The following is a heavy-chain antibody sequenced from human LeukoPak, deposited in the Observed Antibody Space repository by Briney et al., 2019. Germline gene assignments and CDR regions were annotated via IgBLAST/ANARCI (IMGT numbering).Heavy chain of an antibody. Sequence: PSETLSLTCTVSGGSISSGGYYWSWIRQPPGKGLEWIGYIYHSGSTYYNPSLKSRVTISVDRSKNQFSLKLSSVTAADTAVYYCARGGNIVVVPAAPQSAFDIWGQGTMVTVSS. D-gene: IGHD2-2*01. J-gene: IGHJ3*02. CDR2: IYHSGST. CDR1: GGSISSGGYY. CDR3: ARGGNIVVVPAAPQSAFDI. V-gene: IGHV4-30-2*01.